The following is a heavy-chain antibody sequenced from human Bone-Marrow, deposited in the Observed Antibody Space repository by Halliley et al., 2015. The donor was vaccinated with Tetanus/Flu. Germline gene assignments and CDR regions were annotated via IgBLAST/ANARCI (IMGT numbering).Heavy chain of an antibody. CDR2: INGGDDNK. CDR3: ARTIVGSYSLDY. CDR1: GYTFTRYA. V-gene: IGHV1-3*01. D-gene: IGHD3-10*01. Sequence: QVQLVQSGAEVKKPGASVRLSCKGSGYTFTRYAIHWVRQAPGQRLEWMGWINGGDDNKRYSRRFHDRVTITRDTSASTVYMELSDLESEDTAVYYCARTIVGSYSLDYWGQGALVTVSS. J-gene: IGHJ4*02.